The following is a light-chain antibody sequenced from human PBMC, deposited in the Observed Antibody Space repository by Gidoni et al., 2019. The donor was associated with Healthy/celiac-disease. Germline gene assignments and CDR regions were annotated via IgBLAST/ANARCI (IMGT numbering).Light chain of an antibody. CDR3: QQYGSSKDT. CDR1: QSVSSSY. V-gene: IGKV3-20*01. CDR2: GAS. J-gene: IGKJ2*01. Sequence: IVLTQSPGTLSLSPGERATLSCRASQSVSSSYLVWYQQKPGQAPRLLIYGASSRATGIPDRFSGSGSGTDFTLTISSLGPEDFAVYYCQQYGSSKDTFGQGTKLEI.